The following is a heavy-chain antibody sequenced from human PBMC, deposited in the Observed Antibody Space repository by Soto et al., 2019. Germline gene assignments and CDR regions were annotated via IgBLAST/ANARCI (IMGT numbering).Heavy chain of an antibody. CDR2: IGPESGAT. Sequence: ASVKVSCKASGYTFTGYYMHWVRQAPEQGPEWMGEIGPESGATRYAQRFQGRVTMTRDMSITTVYMELNNLSPDDTAVYYCGRGRSGQIVVFYWGQGTPVTVSS. CDR1: GYTFTGYY. J-gene: IGHJ4*02. D-gene: IGHD1-26*01. V-gene: IGHV1-2*02. CDR3: GRGRSGQIVVFY.